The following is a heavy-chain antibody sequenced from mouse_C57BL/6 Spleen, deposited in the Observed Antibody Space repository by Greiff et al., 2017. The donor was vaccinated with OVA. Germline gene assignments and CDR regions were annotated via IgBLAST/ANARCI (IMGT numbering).Heavy chain of an antibody. CDR1: GYTFTSYW. CDR3: ARYYYGSSWAMDY. J-gene: IGHJ4*01. V-gene: IGHV1-7*01. Sequence: VKLMESGAELAKPGASVKLSCKASGYTFTSYWMHWVKQRPGQGLEWIGYINPSSGYTKYNQKFKDKATLTADKSSSTAYMQLSSLTYEDSAVYYCARYYYGSSWAMDYWGQGTSVTVSS. CDR2: INPSSGYT. D-gene: IGHD1-1*01.